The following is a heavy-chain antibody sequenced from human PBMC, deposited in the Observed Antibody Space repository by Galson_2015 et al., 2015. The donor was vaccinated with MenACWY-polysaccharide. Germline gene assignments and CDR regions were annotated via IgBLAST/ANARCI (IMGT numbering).Heavy chain of an antibody. D-gene: IGHD2-15*01. Sequence: SLRLSCAASGLTFTGSGMHWVRQPPGKGLEWVSTVGGSGDGRYYADAVKGRFTISRDNSKNTLYLDMHGLRTEDTAIYYCAKDAIAGIVLTPLRIPLQRWGQGTLVAVSS. CDR3: AKDAIAGIVLTPLRIPLQR. J-gene: IGHJ1*01. CDR2: VGGSGDGR. V-gene: IGHV3-23*01. CDR1: GLTFTGSG.